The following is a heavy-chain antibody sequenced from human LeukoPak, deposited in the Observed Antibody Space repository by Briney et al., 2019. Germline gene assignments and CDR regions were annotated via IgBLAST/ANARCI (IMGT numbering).Heavy chain of an antibody. Sequence: PGRSLRLSCAVSGFTFDDYAMHWVRQAPGKGLEWVSGISWNSGNIGYADSVKGRFTIYRDNAKNSLYLQMNSLRAEDTALYYCAKEKDTNYYDSRIFDYWGQGTLVTVSS. J-gene: IGHJ4*02. CDR2: ISWNSGNI. D-gene: IGHD3-22*01. V-gene: IGHV3-9*01. CDR3: AKEKDTNYYDSRIFDY. CDR1: GFTFDDYA.